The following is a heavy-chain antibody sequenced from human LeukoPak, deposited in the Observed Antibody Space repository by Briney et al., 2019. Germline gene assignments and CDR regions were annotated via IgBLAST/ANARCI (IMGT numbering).Heavy chain of an antibody. Sequence: GGSLRLSCAASGFSFDDYGMSWVRQAPGKGLEWVSSISSSSSYIYYADSVKGRFTISRDNAKNSLYLQMNSLRAEDTAVYYCARVSIGAFDYWGQGTLVTVSS. CDR3: ARVSIGAFDY. D-gene: IGHD1-26*01. CDR1: GFSFDDYG. V-gene: IGHV3-21*01. J-gene: IGHJ4*02. CDR2: ISSSSSYI.